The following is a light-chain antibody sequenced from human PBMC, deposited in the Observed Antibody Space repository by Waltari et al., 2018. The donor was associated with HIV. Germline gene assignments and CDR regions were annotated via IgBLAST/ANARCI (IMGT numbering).Light chain of an antibody. CDR2: GNS. Sequence: QSVLTQPPSVSGAPGQRVTISCTGRSSNIGAGYDVHWYQQLPGTAPKLLIYGNSNRPSGVPDRFSGSKSGTSASLAITGLQAEDEADYYCQSYDSSLKVVFGGGTKLTVL. J-gene: IGLJ2*01. CDR1: SSNIGAGYD. CDR3: QSYDSSLKVV. V-gene: IGLV1-40*01.